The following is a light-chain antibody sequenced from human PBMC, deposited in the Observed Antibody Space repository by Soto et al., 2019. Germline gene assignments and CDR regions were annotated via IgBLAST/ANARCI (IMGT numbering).Light chain of an antibody. Sequence: QAVVTQPPSASGSPGQSVTISCTGTSSDVGGYNYVSWYQQHPGKAPKLMIYEVTKRPSGVPDRFSGSKSGNTASLTVSGLLAEDEADYYCSSHAGIINVVFGGGTKVTVL. J-gene: IGLJ3*02. V-gene: IGLV2-8*01. CDR1: SSDVGGYNY. CDR3: SSHAGIINVV. CDR2: EVT.